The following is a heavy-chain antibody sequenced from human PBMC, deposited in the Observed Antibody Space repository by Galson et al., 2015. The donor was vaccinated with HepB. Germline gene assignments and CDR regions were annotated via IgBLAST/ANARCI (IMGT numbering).Heavy chain of an antibody. J-gene: IGHJ5*02. CDR3: AHEGFGSDNWFNP. V-gene: IGHV2-5*01. CDR1: GFSLSARGLG. Sequence: PALVKPTQTLTLTCSFSGFSLSARGLGVGWIRQPPGKALEWLAAIYWNDEERYSPTLKNRLTIAKDTAENLVILTMANMDPTDTPTYYCAHEGFGSDNWFNPWRQGILVTVSS. CDR2: IYWNDEE. D-gene: IGHD3-10*01.